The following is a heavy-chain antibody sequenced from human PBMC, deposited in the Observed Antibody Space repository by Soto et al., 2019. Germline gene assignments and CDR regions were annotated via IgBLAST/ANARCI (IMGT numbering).Heavy chain of an antibody. CDR1: GFTFSNYA. Sequence: GGSLRLSCAASGFTFSNYAMSWVRQAPGKGLEWVSAISGSGGSTYYADSVKGRFTISRDNSKNTLYLQMNSLRAEDTAVYYCEKDIEQWLPLGAFDIWGQGTMVTVSS. CDR3: EKDIEQWLPLGAFDI. V-gene: IGHV3-23*01. J-gene: IGHJ3*02. CDR2: ISGSGGST. D-gene: IGHD6-19*01.